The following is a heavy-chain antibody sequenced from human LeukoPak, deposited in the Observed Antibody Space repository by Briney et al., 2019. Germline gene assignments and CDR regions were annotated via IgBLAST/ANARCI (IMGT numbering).Heavy chain of an antibody. D-gene: IGHD3-10*01. Sequence: PSETLSLTCAVYGGSFSGYYWSWIRQPPGKGLEWIGEINHSGSTNYNPSLKSRVTISVDTSKNQFSLKLSSVTAADTAVYYCARRFTMVRGDYFDYWGQGTLVTVSS. J-gene: IGHJ4*02. CDR2: INHSGST. CDR3: ARRFTMVRGDYFDY. V-gene: IGHV4-34*01. CDR1: GGSFSGYY.